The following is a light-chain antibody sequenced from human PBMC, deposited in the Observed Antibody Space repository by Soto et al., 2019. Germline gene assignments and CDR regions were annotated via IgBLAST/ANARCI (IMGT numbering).Light chain of an antibody. CDR1: QSLLHSNGYNY. J-gene: IGKJ1*01. CDR2: LGS. CDR3: MQALQTPWT. V-gene: IGKV2-28*01. Sequence: IGMHRTPLSLPVTPGEPASISCRSSQSLLHSNGYNYLAWYXQKPGQXXQXLIYLGSNRASGVPDRFSGSGSGTDFTLKISRVEAEDFGVYYCMQALQTPWTFGQGTKVDIK.